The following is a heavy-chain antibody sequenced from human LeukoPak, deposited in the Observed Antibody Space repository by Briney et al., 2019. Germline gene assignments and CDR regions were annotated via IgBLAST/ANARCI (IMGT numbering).Heavy chain of an antibody. CDR3: AKDGPFGSN. CDR2: ISWNSGSI. D-gene: IGHD3-16*01. Sequence: GGSLRLSCAASGFTFDDYAMHWVRQAPGKGLEWVSGISWNSGSIGYADSVKGRFTTSRDNAKNSLYLQMNSLRAEDTALYYCAKDGPFGSNWGQGTLVTVSS. CDR1: GFTFDDYA. V-gene: IGHV3-9*01. J-gene: IGHJ4*02.